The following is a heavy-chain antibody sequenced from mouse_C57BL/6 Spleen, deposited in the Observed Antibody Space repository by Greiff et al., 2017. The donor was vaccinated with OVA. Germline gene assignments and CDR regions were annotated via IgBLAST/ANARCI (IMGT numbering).Heavy chain of an antibody. CDR3: TRWDYGSSYVRYFDV. Sequence: VQLQQSGAELVRPGASVTLSCKASGYTFTDYEMHWVKQTPVHGLEWIGAIDPETGGTAYNQKFKGKAILTADKSSSTAYMELRSLTSEDSAVYYCTRWDYGSSYVRYFDVWGTGTTVTVSS. CDR1: GYTFTDYE. V-gene: IGHV1-15*01. J-gene: IGHJ1*03. D-gene: IGHD1-1*01. CDR2: IDPETGGT.